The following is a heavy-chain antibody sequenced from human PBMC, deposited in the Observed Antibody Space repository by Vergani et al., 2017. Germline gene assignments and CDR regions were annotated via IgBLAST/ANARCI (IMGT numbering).Heavy chain of an antibody. D-gene: IGHD3-9*01. Sequence: VQLVESGGGLVKPGGSLRLSCAASGFTVSSNYMSWVRQAPGKGLEWVSVIYSGGSTYYADSVKGRFTISRDNSKNTLYLQMNSLRAEDTAVYYCARGDHYDILTGYGMDVWGQGTTVTVSS. J-gene: IGHJ6*02. CDR2: IYSGGST. V-gene: IGHV3-66*01. CDR3: ARGDHYDILTGYGMDV. CDR1: GFTVSSNY.